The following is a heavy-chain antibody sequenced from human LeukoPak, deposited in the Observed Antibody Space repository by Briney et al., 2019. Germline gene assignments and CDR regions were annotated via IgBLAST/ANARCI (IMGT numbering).Heavy chain of an antibody. Sequence: AGYRRLSCAASGFTFSSYVMSWVRQDPGKGLQCVSAISGSGGRTYYADSVKGRFTISRDNAKNSLYLQMNSLRAEDTAVYYCASLHDIVVIPDATIDYWGQGTLVTVSS. D-gene: IGHD2-2*01. J-gene: IGHJ4*02. V-gene: IGHV3-23*01. CDR3: ASLHDIVVIPDATIDY. CDR1: GFTFSSYV. CDR2: ISGSGGRT.